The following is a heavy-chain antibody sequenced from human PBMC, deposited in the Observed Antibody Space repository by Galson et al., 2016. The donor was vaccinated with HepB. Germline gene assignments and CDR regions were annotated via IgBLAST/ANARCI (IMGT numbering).Heavy chain of an antibody. J-gene: IGHJ5*02. Sequence: SLRLSCAASGFTFSSFTMHWVRQAPGKGLEWMALISYDGNNNYYADSVKGRFTISRDDSKNTLSLQMNSLTANDTAMYYCASPMGNLWGQGTLVTVSS. CDR3: ASPMGNL. CDR1: GFTFSSFT. D-gene: IGHD3-10*01. CDR2: ISYDGNNN. V-gene: IGHV3-30-3*01.